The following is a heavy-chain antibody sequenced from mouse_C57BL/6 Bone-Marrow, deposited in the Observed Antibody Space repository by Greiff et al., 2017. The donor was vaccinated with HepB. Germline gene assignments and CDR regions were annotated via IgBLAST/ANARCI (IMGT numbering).Heavy chain of an antibody. CDR2: INPGSGGT. CDR1: GYAFTNYL. Sequence: QVQLQQSGAELVRPGPSVKVSCKASGYAFTNYLIEWVKQRPGQGLEWIGVINPGSGGTNYNEKFKGKATLTADKSSSTAYMQLSSLTSEDSAVYFCARGGLLRYPDYWGQGTTLTVSS. D-gene: IGHD1-1*01. CDR3: ARGGLLRYPDY. V-gene: IGHV1-54*01. J-gene: IGHJ2*01.